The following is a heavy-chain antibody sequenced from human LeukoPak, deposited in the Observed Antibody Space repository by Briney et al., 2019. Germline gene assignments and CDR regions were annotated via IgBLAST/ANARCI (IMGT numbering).Heavy chain of an antibody. CDR2: IYYSGST. CDR1: GGSFSGYY. V-gene: IGHV4-34*01. D-gene: IGHD3-22*01. CDR3: ARVKYYYDSSGYYYRPYYFDY. Sequence: SETLSLTCAVYGGSFSGYYWSWIRQPPGKGLEWIGSIYYSGSTYYNPSLKSRVTISVDPSKNQSSLKLSSVTAADTAVYYCARVKYYYDSSGYYYRPYYFDYWGQGTLVTVSS. J-gene: IGHJ4*02.